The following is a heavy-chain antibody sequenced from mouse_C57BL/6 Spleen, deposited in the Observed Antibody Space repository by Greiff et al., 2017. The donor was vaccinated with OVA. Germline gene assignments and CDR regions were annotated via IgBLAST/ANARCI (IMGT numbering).Heavy chain of an antibody. J-gene: IGHJ2*01. CDR3: ARDGPYDYFDG. CDR2: ISDGGSYT. Sequence: EVKVVESGGGLVKPGGSLKLSCAASGFTFSSYAMSWVRQTPEKRLEWVATISDGGSYTYYPDNVKGRFTIARDNAKNNLYLQMSHLKSEDTAMYYCARDGPYDYFDGWGQGTTLTVAS. V-gene: IGHV5-4*01. CDR1: GFTFSSYA. D-gene: IGHD2-3*01.